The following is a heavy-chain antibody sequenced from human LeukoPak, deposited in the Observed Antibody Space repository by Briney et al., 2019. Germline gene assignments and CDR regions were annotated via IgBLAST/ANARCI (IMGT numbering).Heavy chain of an antibody. V-gene: IGHV3-43*02. D-gene: IGHD6-19*01. CDR3: VKGRQWLITN. Sequence: GGSLRLSCAASGFIFHDYAMHWVRHTPGKGLEWVYLISGDAISTYYADSVKGRFTISRDNSKNSLYLQMNSLRGEDTALYFCVKGRQWLITNWGQGTLVTVSS. CDR2: ISGDAIST. J-gene: IGHJ4*02. CDR1: GFIFHDYA.